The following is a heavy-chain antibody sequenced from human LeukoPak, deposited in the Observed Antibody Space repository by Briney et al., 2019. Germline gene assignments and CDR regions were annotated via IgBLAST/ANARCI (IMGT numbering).Heavy chain of an antibody. J-gene: IGHJ3*02. CDR2: IRHDGNNK. CDR3: AKSRSGYPRVDGFDI. Sequence: GGSLRLSCAASGFIFSSYGMHWVRQARGKGLEWVAFIRHDGNNKNYVDSVKGRFTISRDNSKNTLYLQMNSPRAEDTALYYCAKSRSGYPRVDGFDIWGQGTMATVSS. V-gene: IGHV3-30*02. D-gene: IGHD3-3*01. CDR1: GFIFSSYG.